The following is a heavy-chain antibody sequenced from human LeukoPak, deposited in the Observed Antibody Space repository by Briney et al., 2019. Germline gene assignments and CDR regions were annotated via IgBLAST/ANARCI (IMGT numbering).Heavy chain of an antibody. D-gene: IGHD3-3*01. Sequence: SETLSLTCTVSGGSISNYYWSWIRQPPGKGLEWIGSLYHSGNTYYNPSLKSRVTMSVDTSKNQFSLRLSSVTAADTAVYYCARNEYYDSWSGYLGYFDYWGQGTLVTVSS. CDR2: LYHSGNT. CDR3: ARNEYYDSWSGYLGYFDY. CDR1: GGSISNYY. V-gene: IGHV4-59*04. J-gene: IGHJ4*02.